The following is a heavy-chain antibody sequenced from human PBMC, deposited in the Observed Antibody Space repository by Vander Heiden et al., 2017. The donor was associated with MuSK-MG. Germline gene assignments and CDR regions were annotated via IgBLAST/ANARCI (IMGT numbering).Heavy chain of an antibody. J-gene: IGHJ4*02. Sequence: QVQLQQWGAGLLKLSETLSLTCAVYGGSFSGYYWSWIRQPPGRGLEWIGEINHSGSTNYNPSLRSRVTISVDTSKNQFSLKLSSVTAADTAVYYCARVRTYYYGSGSYKAGCFDYWGQGTLVTVSS. V-gene: IGHV4-34*01. CDR1: GGSFSGYY. CDR3: ARVRTYYYGSGSYKAGCFDY. D-gene: IGHD3-10*01. CDR2: INHSGST.